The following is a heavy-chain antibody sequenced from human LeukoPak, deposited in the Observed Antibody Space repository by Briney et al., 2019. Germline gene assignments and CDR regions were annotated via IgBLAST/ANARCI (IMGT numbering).Heavy chain of an antibody. V-gene: IGHV4-4*02. CDR3: ASTTEGGYTYGYFYYYYMDV. CDR2: IYHSGST. J-gene: IGHJ6*03. CDR1: GGSISSSNW. Sequence: PSETLSLTCAVSGGSISSSNWWSWVRQPPGKGLEWIGEIYHSGSTNYNPSLKSRVAISVATSKNQFSLTLTSVTAADTAVYYCASTTEGGYTYGYFYYYYMDVWGKGTTVTISS. D-gene: IGHD5-18*01.